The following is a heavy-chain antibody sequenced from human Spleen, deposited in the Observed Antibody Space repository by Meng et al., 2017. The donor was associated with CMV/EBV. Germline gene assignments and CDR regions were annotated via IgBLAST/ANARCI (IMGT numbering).Heavy chain of an antibody. J-gene: IGHJ4*02. Sequence: QVQLEEAGPGLVKPSDTLSLTCAVSGYSISSTNWWGWIRQPPGKGLEWIGYIYYSGSTSYNPSLKSRVTMSVDTSKNQFSLKLSSVTAADTAVYYCATGLMVYYYFDYWGQGTLVTVSS. CDR1: GYSISSTNW. V-gene: IGHV4-28*01. D-gene: IGHD2-8*01. CDR2: IYYSGST. CDR3: ATGLMVYYYFDY.